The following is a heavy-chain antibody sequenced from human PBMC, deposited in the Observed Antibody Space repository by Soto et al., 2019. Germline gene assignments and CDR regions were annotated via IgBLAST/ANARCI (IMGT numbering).Heavy chain of an antibody. D-gene: IGHD3-22*01. Sequence: GESMKISCKGSGYSFTSYWLGWVRQMPGKGLEWMGIIYPGDSDTRYSPSFQGQVTISADKSISTAYLQRSSLKASDTAMYYCARRARDYYDSSGYIGGCALDIWGQGT. J-gene: IGHJ3*02. CDR3: ARRARDYYDSSGYIGGCALDI. CDR1: GYSFTSYW. V-gene: IGHV5-51*01. CDR2: IYPGDSDT.